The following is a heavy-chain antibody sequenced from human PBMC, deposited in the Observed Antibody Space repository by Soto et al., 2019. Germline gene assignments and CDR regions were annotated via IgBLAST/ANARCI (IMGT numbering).Heavy chain of an antibody. V-gene: IGHV3-66*01. J-gene: IGHJ4*02. D-gene: IGHD3-16*01. CDR2: IYSGGST. Sequence: EVQLVESGGGLVQPGGSLRLSCAASGFTVSTKYMSWVRQAPGKGLEWVSVIYSGGSTFYADSVRGRFTISRDNSKNTVYLQMNSRRAEDPAVYYCARDPWAADYWGQGTMVAVSS. CDR1: GFTVSTKY. CDR3: ARDPWAADY.